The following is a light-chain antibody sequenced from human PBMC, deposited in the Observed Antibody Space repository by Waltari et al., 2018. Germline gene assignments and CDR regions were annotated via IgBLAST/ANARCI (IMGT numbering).Light chain of an antibody. CDR2: DVS. V-gene: IGKV3-11*01. CDR3: QQRASSWVT. J-gene: IGKJ4*01. CDR1: QSVVTY. Sequence: IVLTQSPATLSLSPGERATLSCRASQSVVTYLAWFQQKPGQAPRLLMYDVSKRATGIPARCSGRGSGTDFTLTISSLEPEDFGVYYCQQRASSWVTFGGGTKVDIK.